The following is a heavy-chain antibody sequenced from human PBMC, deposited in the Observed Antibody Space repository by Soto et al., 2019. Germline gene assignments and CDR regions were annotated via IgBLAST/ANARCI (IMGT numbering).Heavy chain of an antibody. CDR1: GFTFSSYA. Sequence: QVQLVESGGGVVQPGRSLRLSCAASGFTFSSYAMHWVRQAPGKGLEWVAVISYDGSNKYYADSVKCRFTISRDNSKNTLYLQMNSLRAEDTAVYYCARTRGGLLWFGELLSDYYYGMDVWGQGTTVTVSS. D-gene: IGHD3-10*01. V-gene: IGHV3-30-3*01. J-gene: IGHJ6*02. CDR3: ARTRGGLLWFGELLSDYYYGMDV. CDR2: ISYDGSNK.